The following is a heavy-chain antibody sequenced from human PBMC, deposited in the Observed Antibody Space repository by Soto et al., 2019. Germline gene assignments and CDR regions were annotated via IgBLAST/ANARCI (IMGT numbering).Heavy chain of an antibody. CDR3: ARVFSWGSYRYMDY. Sequence: QVQLQESGPGLVKPSETLSLTCTVSGGSISSYYWSWIRQPPGKGLEWIGYIYYSGSTNYNPSLKSRVTISVDTSKNQFSLKLSSVTAADTAVYYCARVFSWGSYRYMDYWGQGTLVTVSS. J-gene: IGHJ4*02. D-gene: IGHD3-16*02. CDR1: GGSISSYY. CDR2: IYYSGST. V-gene: IGHV4-59*01.